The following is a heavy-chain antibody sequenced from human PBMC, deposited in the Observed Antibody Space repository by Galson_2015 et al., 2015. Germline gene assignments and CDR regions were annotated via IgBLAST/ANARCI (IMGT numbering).Heavy chain of an antibody. J-gene: IGHJ6*03. V-gene: IGHV4-38-2*01. CDR2: IYHSGST. CDR1: GYSISSGYY. D-gene: IGHD3-10*01. Sequence: ETLSLTCAVSGYSISSGYYWGWIRQPPGKGLEWIGSIYHSGSTYYNPSLKSRVTISVDTSKNQFSLKLSSVTAADTAVYYCASGFGELLFWGAYYMDVWGKGTTVTVSS. CDR3: ASGFGELLFWGAYYMDV.